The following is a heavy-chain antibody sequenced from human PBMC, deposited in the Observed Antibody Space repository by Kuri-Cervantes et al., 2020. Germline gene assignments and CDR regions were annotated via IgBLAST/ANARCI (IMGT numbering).Heavy chain of an antibody. CDR1: GGSISSGDYY. V-gene: IGHV4-39*07. CDR2: INHSGST. D-gene: IGHD2-2*01. J-gene: IGHJ6*02. Sequence: SETLSLTCTVSGGSISSGDYYWSWIRQPPGKGLEWIGEINHSGSTNYNPSLKSRVTISVDTSKNQFSLKLSSVTAADTAVYYCARGGSVVVPAAIERGLCYGMDVWGQGTTVTVSS. CDR3: ARGGSVVVPAAIERGLCYGMDV.